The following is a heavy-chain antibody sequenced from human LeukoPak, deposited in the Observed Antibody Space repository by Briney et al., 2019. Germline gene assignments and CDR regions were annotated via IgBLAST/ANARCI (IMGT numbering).Heavy chain of an antibody. D-gene: IGHD6-13*01. Sequence: PGGSLRLSCAASGFTFSSYAMSWVCQAPGKGLEWVSAISGSDGDTYYADSVKGRFTISRDNSKNTLYLQMNSLRAEDTAVYYCAKDPAYIAAAGNPQWDDYWGQGTLVTVSS. CDR3: AKDPAYIAAAGNPQWDDY. V-gene: IGHV3-23*01. CDR2: ISGSDGDT. CDR1: GFTFSSYA. J-gene: IGHJ4*02.